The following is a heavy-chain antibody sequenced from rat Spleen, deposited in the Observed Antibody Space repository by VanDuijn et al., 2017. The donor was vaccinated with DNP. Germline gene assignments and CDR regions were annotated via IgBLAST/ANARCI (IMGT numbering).Heavy chain of an antibody. V-gene: IGHV2-19*01. J-gene: IGHJ2*01. CDR3: TGYNSGFDY. CDR2: ISSGGST. D-gene: IGHD4-3*01. Sequence: QVQLRESGPGLLQPSQTLSLTCTVSGFSLVDYSIHWVRQPPGEGLEWIAAISSGGSTYYNSLLKSRLSISRDTSKSQVFLKMNSLQTEDTAIYFCTGYNSGFDYWGQGVMVTVSS. CDR1: GFSLVDYS.